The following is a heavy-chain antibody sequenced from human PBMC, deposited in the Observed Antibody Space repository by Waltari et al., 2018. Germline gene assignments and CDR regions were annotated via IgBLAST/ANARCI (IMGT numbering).Heavy chain of an antibody. D-gene: IGHD3-16*01. CDR1: GYPFSSHG. Sequence: QVQLVQSGAEVKKPGASVKVSCKASGYPFSSHGISWVRQAPGQGLEWMGWVSAYNGNTNYAQKYQGRVTMTTDTSTSTAYMELRSLRYDDTAVFYCAREDGSYGGSFDFWGQGTLVTVSS. J-gene: IGHJ4*02. CDR2: VSAYNGNT. V-gene: IGHV1-18*01. CDR3: AREDGSYGGSFDF.